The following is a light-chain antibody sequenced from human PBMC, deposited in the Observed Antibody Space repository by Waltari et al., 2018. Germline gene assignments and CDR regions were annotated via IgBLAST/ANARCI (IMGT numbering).Light chain of an antibody. CDR1: SGSVSSTSY. Sequence: QTVVTQEPSLSVSPGGTVTLTCALSSGSVSSTSYVSWYQQTPGQAPRTLLVKTSTSSSGGPDRFSGSSLGNKAALTSTGAQADDESDYYCLVYMGSGIWVFGGGTKLTVL. J-gene: IGLJ3*02. CDR2: KTS. CDR3: LVYMGSGIWV. V-gene: IGLV8-61*01.